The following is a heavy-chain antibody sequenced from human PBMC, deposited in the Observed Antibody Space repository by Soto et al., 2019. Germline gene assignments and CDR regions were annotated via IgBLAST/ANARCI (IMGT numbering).Heavy chain of an antibody. CDR3: ARDGHGSGDVDY. J-gene: IGHJ4*02. V-gene: IGHV4-39*02. CDR2: FYYSGST. Sequence: PSETLSLTCTVSGGSISSSSYYWGWIRQPPGKGLEWIGSFYYSGSTYYNPSLKSRLTISVDTSKNQFSLQLNSVTPEDTAIYYCARDGHGSGDVDYWGQGTLVTVSS. D-gene: IGHD3-10*01. CDR1: GGSISSSSYY.